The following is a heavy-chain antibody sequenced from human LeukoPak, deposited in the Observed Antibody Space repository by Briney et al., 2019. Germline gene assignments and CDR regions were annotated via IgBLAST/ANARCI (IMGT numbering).Heavy chain of an antibody. V-gene: IGHV5-51*01. Sequence: PGESLKISCKGPGYTFTSYWIGWVRQMPGKGLEWMGIIYPGDSDTRYSPSFQGQVTISADKSISTAYLQWSSLKASDTAMYYCARFVVGATQLFDYWGQGTLVTVSS. CDR2: IYPGDSDT. J-gene: IGHJ4*02. CDR1: GYTFTSYW. CDR3: ARFVVGATQLFDY. D-gene: IGHD1-26*01.